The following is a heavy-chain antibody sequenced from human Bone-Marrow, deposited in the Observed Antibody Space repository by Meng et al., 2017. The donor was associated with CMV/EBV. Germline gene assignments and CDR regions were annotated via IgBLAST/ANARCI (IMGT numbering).Heavy chain of an antibody. Sequence: ASVKVSCKASGYTFTSYDINWVRQATGQGLEWMGWINPNSGGTNYAQKFQGRVTMTRDTSISTAYRELSRLRPDDTAVYYCASQNRDIGDYWGQGTLVTVSS. V-gene: IGHV1-2*02. CDR3: ASQNRDIGDY. J-gene: IGHJ4*02. CDR1: GYTFTSYD. CDR2: INPNSGGT. D-gene: IGHD2-15*01.